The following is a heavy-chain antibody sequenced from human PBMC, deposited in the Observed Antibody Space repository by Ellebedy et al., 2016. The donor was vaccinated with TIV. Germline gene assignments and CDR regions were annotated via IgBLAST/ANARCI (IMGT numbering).Heavy chain of an antibody. CDR1: GDSVPTDIG. CDR3: ARGWFGSGMGV. CDR2: TYYRSKWNN. V-gene: IGHV6-1*01. D-gene: IGHD3-16*01. J-gene: IGHJ6*02. Sequence: SQTLSLTCVISGDSVPTDIGWTWIRQSPSRGLEWLGRTYYRSKWNNDYAVSLKSRITINPDTSKNQFSLQLNSVIPDDTAVYYCARGWFGSGMGVWGQGTTVTVSS.